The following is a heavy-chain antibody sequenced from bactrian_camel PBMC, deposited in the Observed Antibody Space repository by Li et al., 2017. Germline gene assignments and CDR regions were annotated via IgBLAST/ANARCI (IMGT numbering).Heavy chain of an antibody. D-gene: IGHD3*01. V-gene: IGHV3S1*01. Sequence: HVQLVESGGGVVKPGGPLRLSCAASGFTSSLYYMSWVRQSPGKGLEWVATINSGAIANYADSVKGRFTISRNNAENKVYLSLDSLRTEDTAIYYCAKEWVIADTADNYWGQGTQVTVS. J-gene: IGHJ4*01. CDR3: AKEWVIADTADNY. CDR2: INSGAIA. CDR1: GFTSSLYY.